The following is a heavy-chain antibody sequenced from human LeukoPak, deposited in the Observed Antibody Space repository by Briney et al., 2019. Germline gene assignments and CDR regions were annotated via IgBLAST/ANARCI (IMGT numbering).Heavy chain of an antibody. V-gene: IGHV3-23*01. CDR1: GFTFSSYA. CDR3: AKDPAYYDFWSGYFDY. Sequence: GGSLRLSCAASGFTFSSYAMSWVRQAPGKGLEWVSAISGSGGSTYYADSVKGRFTISRDNSKNTLYLQMNSLRAEDTAVYYCAKDPAYYDFWSGYFDYWGQGTLVT. D-gene: IGHD3-3*01. J-gene: IGHJ4*02. CDR2: ISGSGGST.